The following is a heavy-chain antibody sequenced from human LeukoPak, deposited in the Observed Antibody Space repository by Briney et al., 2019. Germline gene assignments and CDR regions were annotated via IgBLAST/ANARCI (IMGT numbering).Heavy chain of an antibody. CDR3: AREVDIVGATSSALDY. CDR1: GDSVSSNSAA. CDR2: TYYRSKWYN. Sequence: SQTLSLTCAISGDSVSSNSAAWNWIRQSPSRGLEWLGRTYYRSKWYNDYAVSVKSRITINPDTSKNQFPLQLNSVTPEDTAVYYCAREVDIVGATSSALDYWGQGTLVTVSS. D-gene: IGHD1-26*01. V-gene: IGHV6-1*01. J-gene: IGHJ4*02.